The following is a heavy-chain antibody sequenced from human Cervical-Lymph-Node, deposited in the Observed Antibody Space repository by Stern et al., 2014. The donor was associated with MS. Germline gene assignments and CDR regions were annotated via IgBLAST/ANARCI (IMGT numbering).Heavy chain of an antibody. D-gene: IGHD6-19*01. J-gene: IGHJ4*02. V-gene: IGHV3-9*01. CDR3: AKEIRRADSSPDY. CDR1: GFRFDLYA. Sequence: EVQLVESGGDLVQPGRSLRLSCAASGFRFDLYAMHWVRQAPGKGLEWGAGISWNSVSIGYAGSVKGRFTISRDNVKNFLYLQMDSLRPEDTALYYCAKEIRRADSSPDYWGQGALVTVSS. CDR2: ISWNSVSI.